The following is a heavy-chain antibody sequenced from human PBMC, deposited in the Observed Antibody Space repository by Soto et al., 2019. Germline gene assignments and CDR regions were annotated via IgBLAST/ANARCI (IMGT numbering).Heavy chain of an antibody. CDR3: ACIFSGGYGYGFYYYGMDV. CDR1: GGSISSYY. V-gene: IGHV4-59*05. Sequence: SETLSLTCTVSGGSISSYYWSWIRQPPGKGLEWIGSIYYSGSTNYNSSLKSRVTISVDTSKNQFSLKLSSVTAADTAVYYCACIFSGGYGYGFYYYGMDVWGQGTTVTVSS. J-gene: IGHJ6*02. CDR2: IYYSGST. D-gene: IGHD5-18*01.